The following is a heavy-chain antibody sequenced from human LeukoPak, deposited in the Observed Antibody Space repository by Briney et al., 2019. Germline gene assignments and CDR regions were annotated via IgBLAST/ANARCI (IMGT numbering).Heavy chain of an antibody. Sequence: PSETLSLTCTVSGGSISSYYWSWIRQPAGKGLEWIGRTYTSGSTNYNPSLKSRVTISVDTSKNQFSLKLSSVTAADTAVYYCAREGDYYDSSGSYYYYYMDVWGKGTTVTISS. J-gene: IGHJ6*03. V-gene: IGHV4-4*07. D-gene: IGHD3-22*01. CDR3: AREGDYYDSSGSYYYYYMDV. CDR2: TYTSGST. CDR1: GGSISSYY.